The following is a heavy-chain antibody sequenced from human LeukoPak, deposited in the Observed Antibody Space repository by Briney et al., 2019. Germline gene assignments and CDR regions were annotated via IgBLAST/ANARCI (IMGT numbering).Heavy chain of an antibody. D-gene: IGHD2-2*01. V-gene: IGHV3-7*01. J-gene: IGHJ6*02. CDR3: ARDDIVVVPAAAYYYYGMDV. CDR2: IKQDGSEK. CDR1: GFTFSSYW. Sequence: PGRSLRLSCAAYGFTFSSYWMSWVRQAPGKGLEWVANIKQDGSEKYYVDSVKGRFTISRDNAKNSLYLQMNSLRAEDTAVYYCARDDIVVVPAAAYYYYGMDVWGQGTTVTVSS.